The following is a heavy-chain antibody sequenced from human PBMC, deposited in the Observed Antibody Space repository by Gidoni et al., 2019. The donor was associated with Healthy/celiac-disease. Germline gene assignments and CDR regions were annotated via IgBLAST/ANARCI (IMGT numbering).Heavy chain of an antibody. D-gene: IGHD3-3*01. CDR3: AKVTWSGYYIGPDAFDI. CDR2: ISGSGGST. V-gene: IGHV3-23*01. CDR1: GFTFSSYA. Sequence: EVQLLESGGGLVQPGGSLRLSCAASGFTFSSYAMSWVRQAPGKGLEWVSAISGSGGSTYYADSVKGRFTISRDNSKNTLYLQMNSLRAEDTAVYYCAKVTWSGYYIGPDAFDIWGQGTMVTVSS. J-gene: IGHJ3*02.